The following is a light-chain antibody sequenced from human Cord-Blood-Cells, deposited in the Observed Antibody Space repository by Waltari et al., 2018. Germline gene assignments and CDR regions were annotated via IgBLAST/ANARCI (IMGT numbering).Light chain of an antibody. V-gene: IGKV1-6*01. CDR2: AAS. Sequence: AIQMTQSPSSLSASVGDRVTITCRASQGIRNDLGWYQQKPGKAPKLLIYAASSLQSGVPSRFSGSGSCTDFTLTISSLQPEDFATYYCLQDYNYYTFGQGTKLEIK. CDR3: LQDYNYYT. CDR1: QGIRND. J-gene: IGKJ2*01.